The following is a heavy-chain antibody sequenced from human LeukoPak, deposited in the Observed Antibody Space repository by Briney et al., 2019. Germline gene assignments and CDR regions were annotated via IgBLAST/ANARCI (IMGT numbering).Heavy chain of an antibody. Sequence: SQTLSLTCTVSGGSTSSGDYYWSWIRQPPGKGLEWIGYIYYSGSTYYNPSLKNRVTISVDTSKNQFSLRLSSVTAADTAVYYCAREVLGYYFDYWGQGTLVTVSS. J-gene: IGHJ4*02. V-gene: IGHV4-30-4*01. CDR3: AREVLGYYFDY. D-gene: IGHD4/OR15-4a*01. CDR2: IYYSGST. CDR1: GGSTSSGDYY.